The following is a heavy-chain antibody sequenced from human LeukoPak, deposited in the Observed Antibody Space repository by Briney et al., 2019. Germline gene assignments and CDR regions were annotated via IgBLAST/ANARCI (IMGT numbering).Heavy chain of an antibody. J-gene: IGHJ4*02. CDR3: ARDSYDSSGYSDY. CDR1: GFTFSSYA. D-gene: IGHD3-22*01. CDR2: ISSNGDST. Sequence: AGGTLRLSCAASGFTFSSYAMHWVRQAPGQGLEYVSVISSNGDSTYYANSVKGRFTISRDNSKNTLYLQMGSLRPDDMAVYYCARDSYDSSGYSDYWGQGTLVTVSS. V-gene: IGHV3-64*01.